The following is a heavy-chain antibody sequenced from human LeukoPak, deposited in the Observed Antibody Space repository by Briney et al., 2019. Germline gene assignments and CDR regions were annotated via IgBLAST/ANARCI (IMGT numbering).Heavy chain of an antibody. CDR3: VRGAVSAGGVFDV. CDR2: ISYSGST. J-gene: IGHJ3*01. D-gene: IGHD2-8*02. CDR1: GGSISGYY. Sequence: SKTLSLTCTVSGGSISGYYWSWIRQSPGKGLEWTGYISYSGSTSYNPSLKSRLTISVDTSTNQISLKLNSLSDADTAIYYCVRGAVSAGGVFDVWGQGTLVTVS. V-gene: IGHV4-59*01.